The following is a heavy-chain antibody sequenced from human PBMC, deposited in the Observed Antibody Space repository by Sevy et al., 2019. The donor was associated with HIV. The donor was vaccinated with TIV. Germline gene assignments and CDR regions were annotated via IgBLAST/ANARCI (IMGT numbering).Heavy chain of an antibody. CDR3: ARKDAYNHGPFVY. CDR1: GGSISSSDSY. J-gene: IGHJ4*02. CDR2: IHYTGGT. V-gene: IGHV4-30-4*01. Sequence: SETLSLTCTVSGGSISSSDSYWSWIRQPPGKGLEWIGYIHYTGGTYYNPFLKSRVAMSLDTSEQQFSLKLHFLTAADTAVYYCARKDAYNHGPFVYWGQGTLVTVSS. D-gene: IGHD1-1*01.